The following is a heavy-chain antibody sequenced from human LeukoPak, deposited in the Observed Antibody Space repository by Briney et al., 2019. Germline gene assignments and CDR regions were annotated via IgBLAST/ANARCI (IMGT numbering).Heavy chain of an antibody. CDR1: GFTFSSYS. CDR3: ARDPGYCSSTSCYGSGYWDWFDL. V-gene: IGHV3-21*01. J-gene: IGHJ5*02. D-gene: IGHD2-2*01. CDR2: IISSSSYI. Sequence: GGSLTLSCAASGFTFSSYSMNWVRQAPGKGLEWVSSIISSSSYIYFADSVKGRFTISRDNAKNSLYLQMNSLRAEDTAVYYCARDPGYCSSTSCYGSGYWDWFDLWGQGTLVTVS.